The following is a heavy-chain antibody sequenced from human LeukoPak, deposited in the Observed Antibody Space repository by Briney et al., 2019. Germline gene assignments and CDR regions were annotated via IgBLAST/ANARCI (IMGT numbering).Heavy chain of an antibody. CDR1: GFXVSSYY. D-gene: IGHD4-17*01. Sequence: GGSLRLSCAASGFXVSSYYMSWVRQAPGKGLEWVSVIYIGGRTYYADSVTGRFIISRDNSKNTLYLQMNSLRAEDTAVYYCARCLGGDYVADTYWYFDLWGRGTLVTVSS. CDR3: ARCLGGDYVADTYWYFDL. CDR2: IYIGGRT. V-gene: IGHV3-53*01. J-gene: IGHJ2*01.